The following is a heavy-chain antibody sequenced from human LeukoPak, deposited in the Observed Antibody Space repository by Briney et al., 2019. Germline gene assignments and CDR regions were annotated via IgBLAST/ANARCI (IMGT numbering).Heavy chain of an antibody. J-gene: IGHJ4*02. Sequence: GGSLRLSCAASGFTFSSYWMHWVRQAPGKGLVWVSRINTDGSSTSYADPVNGRFTISRDNSKKTLYLQMNSLRAEDTAVYYCARDLSVGAVDTGGQGTLVTVSS. CDR2: INTDGSST. D-gene: IGHD6-13*01. V-gene: IGHV3-74*01. CDR3: ARDLSVGAVDT. CDR1: GFTFSSYW.